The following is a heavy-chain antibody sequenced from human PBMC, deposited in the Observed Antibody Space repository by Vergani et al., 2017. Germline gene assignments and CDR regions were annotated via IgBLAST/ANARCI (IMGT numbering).Heavy chain of an antibody. J-gene: IGHJ6*02. CDR1: GFTFNHYA. CDR3: AKANPRNSGYDYLYYYHAMDV. CDR2: ISVSGGST. D-gene: IGHD5-12*01. V-gene: IGHV3-23*01. Sequence: EVQLLESGGDLVQPGGSLRLSCAASGFTFNHYAMNWVRQAPGNGLEWVSGISVSGGSTYYAGSVKGRFTISRDSSKNTLYLQMNSLSAGDTAVYYCAKANPRNSGYDYLYYYHAMDVWGQGTTVTVSS.